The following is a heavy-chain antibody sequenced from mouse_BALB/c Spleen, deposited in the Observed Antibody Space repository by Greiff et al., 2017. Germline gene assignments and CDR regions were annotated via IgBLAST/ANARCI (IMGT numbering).Heavy chain of an antibody. CDR1: GYTFTSYW. CDR2: IYPGNSDT. V-gene: IGHV1-5*01. Sequence: EVQLQQSGTVLARPGASVKMSCKASGYTFTSYWMHWVKQRPGQGLEWIGAIYPGNSDTSYNQKFKGKAKLTAVTSTSTAYMELSSLTNEDSAVYYCTSYYYGSSYDYAMDYWGQGTSVTVSS. D-gene: IGHD1-1*01. CDR3: TSYYYGSSYDYAMDY. J-gene: IGHJ4*01.